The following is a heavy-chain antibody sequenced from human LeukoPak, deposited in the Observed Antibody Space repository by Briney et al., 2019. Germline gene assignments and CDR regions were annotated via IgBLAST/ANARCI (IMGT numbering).Heavy chain of an antibody. CDR1: GYTFTSYD. V-gene: IGHV1-8*03. CDR3: ARVSRRAAAGGGGYYYYYMDV. CDR2: MNPNSGNT. Sequence: ASVKVSCKASGYTFTSYDINWVRQATGQGLEWMGWMNPNSGNTGYAQKFQGRVTITRNTSISTAYMELSSLRSEDTAVYYCARVSRRAAAGGGGYYYYYMDVWGKGTTVTVSS. J-gene: IGHJ6*03. D-gene: IGHD6-13*01.